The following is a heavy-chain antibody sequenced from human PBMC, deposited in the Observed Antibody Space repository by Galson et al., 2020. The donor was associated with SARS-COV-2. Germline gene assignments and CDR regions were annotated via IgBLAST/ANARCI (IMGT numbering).Heavy chain of an antibody. V-gene: IGHV3-30*02. CDR2: IQFDGSNE. D-gene: IGHD3-22*01. Sequence: PGGSLRLSCAASGFSFSSYGMHWVRQTPGKGLEWVAFIQFDGSNEHYADSVKGRFTISRDNSKNTLYLELISLRAEDTALYYCVRGYLGSRGHSEIMDWGQGTLVTVSS. CDR3: VRGYLGSRGHSEIMD. J-gene: IGHJ1*01. CDR1: GFSFSSYG.